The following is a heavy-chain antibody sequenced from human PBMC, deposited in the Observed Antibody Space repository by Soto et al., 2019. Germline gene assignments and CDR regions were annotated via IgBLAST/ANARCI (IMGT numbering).Heavy chain of an antibody. D-gene: IGHD2-15*01. V-gene: IGHV1-69*02. CDR3: ASGPVVVVAAPNYYYYYGMDV. CDR1: GGTFSSYT. Sequence: QVQLVQSGAEVKKPGSSVKVSCKASGGTFSSYTISWVRQAPGQGLEWMGRIIPILGIANYAQKFQGRVRLPADKSTSTAYMALSRLRSEDTAVYYCASGPVVVVAAPNYYYYYGMDVWGQGTTVTVSS. CDR2: IIPILGIA. J-gene: IGHJ6*02.